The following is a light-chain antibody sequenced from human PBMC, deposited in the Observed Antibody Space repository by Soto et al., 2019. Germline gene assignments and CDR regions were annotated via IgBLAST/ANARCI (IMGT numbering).Light chain of an antibody. Sequence: DIQMTQSPSSLSASVGDRVTFTCRASQAIGNSLAWFQKIPGKAPKSLIYGASSLHSGVPSKFSGRRSETDFTLTISSLQPEDFATYYFQQYSDYPPTFGGGTKVEIK. CDR1: QAIGNS. J-gene: IGKJ4*01. CDR3: QQYSDYPPT. CDR2: GAS. V-gene: IGKV1-16*02.